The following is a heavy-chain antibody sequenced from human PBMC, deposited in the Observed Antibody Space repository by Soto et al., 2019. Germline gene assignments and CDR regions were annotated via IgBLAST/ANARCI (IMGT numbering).Heavy chain of an antibody. Sequence: PSETLSLTCTVSGDSISSGDYYWSWIRQPPGKGQEWIGYIYYSGSTYYNPSLKSRVNISVDTSKNQFSLKLSSVTAADTAVYYCARGRTYYDFWSGLTPNWFDPWGQGTLVTVSS. D-gene: IGHD3-3*01. CDR2: IYYSGST. J-gene: IGHJ5*02. V-gene: IGHV4-30-4*01. CDR3: ARGRTYYDFWSGLTPNWFDP. CDR1: GDSISSGDYY.